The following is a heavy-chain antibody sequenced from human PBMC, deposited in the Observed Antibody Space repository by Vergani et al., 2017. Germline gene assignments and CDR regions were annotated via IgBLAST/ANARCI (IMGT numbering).Heavy chain of an antibody. CDR3: ATVVDSGWYDY. D-gene: IGHD6-19*01. CDR2: ISGSGGST. Sequence: EVQLLESGGGLVQPGGSLRLSCAASGFTFSSYAMSWVRQAPGKGVELVSAISGSGGSTYYAESVKGRFTISRDNSKNTLYLQMNSLRAADTAVYYCATVVDSGWYDYWGQGTLVTVSS. J-gene: IGHJ4*02. V-gene: IGHV3-23*01. CDR1: GFTFSSYA.